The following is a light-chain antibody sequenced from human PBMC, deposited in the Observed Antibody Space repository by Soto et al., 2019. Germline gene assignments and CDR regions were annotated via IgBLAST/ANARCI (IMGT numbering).Light chain of an antibody. CDR1: QSVSSN. V-gene: IGKV3-15*01. CDR3: XXXXXXPPWT. Sequence: EIVMTQSPVTLSVSPGERATLSCRASQSVSSNLAWYQQKPGQAPRLLIYGASTRATGVPARFSGSGSGTEFTLTISSLQSEXXXXXXXXXXXXXPPWTFGQGTKVEIK. CDR2: GAS. J-gene: IGKJ1*01.